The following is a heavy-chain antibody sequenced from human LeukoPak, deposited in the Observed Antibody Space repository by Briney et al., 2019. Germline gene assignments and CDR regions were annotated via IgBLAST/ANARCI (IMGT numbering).Heavy chain of an antibody. D-gene: IGHD5-18*01. CDR1: GYIFTGYY. CDR3: AKDNGGTAMAYYYYYYMDV. J-gene: IGHJ6*03. V-gene: IGHV1-2*02. CDR2: MNPHSDAT. Sequence: ASVKVSCKTSGYIFTGYYMHWVRRDPGQGLEWLGWMNPHSDATNYAQKFQGRVTMTSNTSISTAYMELSSLRSEDTAVYYCAKDNGGTAMAYYYYYYMDVWGKGTTVTISS.